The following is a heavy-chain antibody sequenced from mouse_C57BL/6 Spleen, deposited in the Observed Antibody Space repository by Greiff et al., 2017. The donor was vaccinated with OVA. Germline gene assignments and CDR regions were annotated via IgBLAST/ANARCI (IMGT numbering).Heavy chain of an antibody. Sequence: QVQLQQPGAELVKPGASVKLSCKASGYTFTSYWMQWVKQRPGQGLEWIGEIDPSDSYPNYNQKFKGKATLTVDTSSSTAYMQLSSLTSEDSAVYYCEGYGYDGYFDYWGQGTTLTVSS. CDR2: IDPSDSYP. D-gene: IGHD2-2*01. CDR1: GYTFTSYW. J-gene: IGHJ2*01. V-gene: IGHV1-50*01. CDR3: EGYGYDGYFDY.